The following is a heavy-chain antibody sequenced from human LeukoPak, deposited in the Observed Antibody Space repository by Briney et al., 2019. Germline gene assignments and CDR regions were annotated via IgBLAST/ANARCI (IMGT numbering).Heavy chain of an antibody. D-gene: IGHD3-10*01. CDR3: AREPKKYRASELYFEF. Sequence: SETLSLTCTVSGGSISRNYRIWIRQPAGKGLEWIGRIYTTGSTNYNPSLKSRVTISVDKSKKQLSLRLTSVTAADTAVYYCAREPKKYRASELYFEFCGQGTLVTVSS. CDR2: IYTTGST. CDR1: GGSISRNY. J-gene: IGHJ4*02. V-gene: IGHV4-4*07.